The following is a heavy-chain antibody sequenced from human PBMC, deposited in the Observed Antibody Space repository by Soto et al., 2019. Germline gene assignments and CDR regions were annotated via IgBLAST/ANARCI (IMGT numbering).Heavy chain of an antibody. Sequence: GGSLRLSCAASGITVSTNYMSWVRQAPGKGLEWVSLISSGGDIYYADTVKGRFTISRDNSKNTLYLQIDILRAEDMAVYYCASGTWSRGCFDYWGQGTLVTVSS. D-gene: IGHD6-13*01. V-gene: IGHV3-66*01. CDR3: ASGTWSRGCFDY. CDR2: ISSGGDI. J-gene: IGHJ4*02. CDR1: GITVSTNY.